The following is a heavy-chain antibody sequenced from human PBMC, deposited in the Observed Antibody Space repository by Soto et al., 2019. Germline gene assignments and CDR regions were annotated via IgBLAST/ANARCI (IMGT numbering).Heavy chain of an antibody. CDR3: ASGGSGSPERAFDI. D-gene: IGHD1-26*01. CDR2: ISYDGSNR. Sequence: GSLRLSCAASGFTFSSYAMHWVRQAPGKGLEWVAVISYDGSNRYYADSVKGRFTISRDNSKNTLYLQMNSLRAEDTAVYYCASGGSGSPERAFDIWGQGTMVTVSS. J-gene: IGHJ3*02. V-gene: IGHV3-30-3*01. CDR1: GFTFSSYA.